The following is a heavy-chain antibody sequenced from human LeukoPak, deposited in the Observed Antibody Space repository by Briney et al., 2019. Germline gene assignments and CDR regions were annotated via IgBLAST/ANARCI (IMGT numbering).Heavy chain of an antibody. J-gene: IGHJ5*02. D-gene: IGHD3-10*01. Sequence: PGGSLRLSCAASGFTFSDYWMHWVRQAPGKGLEWVSVIYSGGSTYYADSVKGRFTISRDNSKNTLYLQMNSLRAEDTAVYYCARDRVTMVRGVIIYWFDPWGQGTLVTVSS. CDR3: ARDRVTMVRGVIIYWFDP. CDR1: GFTFSDYW. CDR2: IYSGGST. V-gene: IGHV3-66*01.